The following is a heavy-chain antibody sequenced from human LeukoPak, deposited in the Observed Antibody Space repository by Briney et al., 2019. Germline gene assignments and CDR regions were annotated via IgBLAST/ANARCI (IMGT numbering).Heavy chain of an antibody. CDR1: GYTSTGYY. D-gene: IGHD6-25*01. V-gene: IGHV1-69*13. CDR3: ASFKQTAGAFDY. CDR2: IIPIFGTA. Sequence: SVKVSCKASGYTSTGYYMHWVRQAPGQGLEWMGGIIPIFGTANYAQKFQGRVTITADESTSTAYMELSSLRSEDTAVYYCASFKQTAGAFDYWGQGTLVTVSS. J-gene: IGHJ4*02.